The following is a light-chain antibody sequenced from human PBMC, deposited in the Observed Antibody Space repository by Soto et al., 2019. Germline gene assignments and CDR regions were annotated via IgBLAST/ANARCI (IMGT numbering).Light chain of an antibody. J-gene: IGLJ2*01. Sequence: QSALTQPASVSGSPGQSITISCTGTSSDLGAYNYVSWYQQYPGKAPKLMIYEVSNRPSGVSDRFSGSKSGNTASLTTSGLQAEDEGDYYCYSYTGSSTVIFGGGTKVTVL. CDR3: YSYTGSSTVI. CDR1: SSDLGAYNY. CDR2: EVS. V-gene: IGLV2-14*01.